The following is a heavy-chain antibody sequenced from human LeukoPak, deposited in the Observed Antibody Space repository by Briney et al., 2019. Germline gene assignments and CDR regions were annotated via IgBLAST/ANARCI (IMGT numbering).Heavy chain of an antibody. CDR3: ASPLLYCSSTSCPQGY. CDR1: GSIFTSYW. CDR2: IYPGDSDT. J-gene: IGHJ4*02. D-gene: IGHD2-2*01. V-gene: IGHV5-51*01. Sequence: GAALQISCKGSGSIFTSYWIGWVRQMPGKGLEWMGIIYPGDSDTRYSPSFQGQVTISADKSISTAYLQWSRLKASDTAMYYCASPLLYCSSTSCPQGYWGQGTLVTVSS.